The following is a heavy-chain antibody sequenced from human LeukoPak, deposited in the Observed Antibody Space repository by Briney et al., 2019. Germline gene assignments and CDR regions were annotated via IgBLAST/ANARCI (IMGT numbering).Heavy chain of an antibody. Sequence: ASVKVSCKASGFTFTDHYLHWVRQAPGQGLEWMGWINPKTGDTKNAQIFQGRITMTRDTSVSTAYLELSSIRSDDTAVYDCATEEKGYCSGDGCDGGYFYYMDVWGKGTTVIVSS. CDR2: INPKTGDT. V-gene: IGHV1-2*02. CDR1: GFTFTDHY. CDR3: ATEEKGYCSGDGCDGGYFYYMDV. D-gene: IGHD2-15*01. J-gene: IGHJ6*03.